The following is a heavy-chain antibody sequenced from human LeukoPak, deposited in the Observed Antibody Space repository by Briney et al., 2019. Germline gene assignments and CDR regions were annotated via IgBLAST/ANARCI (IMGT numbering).Heavy chain of an antibody. CDR2: INHSGST. CDR3: ARARSVGSTTSLLFDH. J-gene: IGHJ4*02. D-gene: IGHD1-26*01. V-gene: IGHV4-34*01. Sequence: SETLSLTCAVYGGSFSGYYWSWIRQPPGKGLEWIGEINHSGSTNYNPSLKSRVTISVDTSKNQFSLKLSSVTAADTAVYYCARARSVGSTTSLLFDHWGQGTLVTVSS. CDR1: GGSFSGYY.